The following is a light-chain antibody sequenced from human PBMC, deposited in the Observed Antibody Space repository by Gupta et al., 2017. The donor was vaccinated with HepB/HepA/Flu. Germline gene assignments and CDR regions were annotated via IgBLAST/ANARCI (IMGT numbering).Light chain of an antibody. Sequence: IHLSQSPSFLSASVGDRVPITCRGRHGISSYLAWYQQKPGKAPKLLIYAASTMQSGVPSRFSGSGPGTEFTLTISSLQPEDFAAYYCQQLNSYPPTFGHGTRVEIK. J-gene: IGKJ5*01. CDR1: HGISSY. V-gene: IGKV1-9*01. CDR3: QQLNSYPPT. CDR2: AAS.